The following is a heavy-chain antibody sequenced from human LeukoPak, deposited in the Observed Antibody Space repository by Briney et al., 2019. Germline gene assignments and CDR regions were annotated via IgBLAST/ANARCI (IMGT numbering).Heavy chain of an antibody. J-gene: IGHJ4*02. CDR1: GFTFSSYA. D-gene: IGHD4-11*01. CDR3: VTRLQHHFDY. V-gene: IGHV3-23*01. CDR2: ISDASRDT. Sequence: HPGGSLRLSCAASGFTFSSYAMSWVRQAPGKGLEWVSTISDASRDTHYADSVRGRFTISRDDSLNTLYLQLSSLRAEDTAIYYYVTRLQHHFDYWGQGTQVTVSS.